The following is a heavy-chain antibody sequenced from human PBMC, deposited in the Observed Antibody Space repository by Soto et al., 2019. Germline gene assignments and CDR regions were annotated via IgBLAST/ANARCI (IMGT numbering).Heavy chain of an antibody. J-gene: IGHJ4*02. CDR3: ASDYPYYSDYSGYSGYFDY. D-gene: IGHD3-22*01. V-gene: IGHV4-31*03. CDR2: IASSGST. Sequence: SETLSLTCTVSGGSINTGGYFWTWIRQHPGKGLEWIGYIASSGSTYYNPSLKGRLTIAADTSENQFSLRLTSVTAADTAVYYCASDYPYYSDYSGYSGYFDYWGQGTLVTVSS. CDR1: GGSINTGGYF.